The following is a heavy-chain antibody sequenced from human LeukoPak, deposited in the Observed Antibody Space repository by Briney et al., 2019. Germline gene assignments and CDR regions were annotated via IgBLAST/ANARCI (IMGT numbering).Heavy chain of an antibody. D-gene: IGHD3-22*01. CDR1: GYTFPSYD. CDR3: ARGLYYDSSGYYYDAFDI. Sequence: ASVKVSCKASGYTFPSYDINWVRQATGQGLEWMGWMNPNSGNQGYAQKFQGRVTLTRNTSISTAYMELSSLRSEDTAVYYCARGLYYDSSGYYYDAFDIWGQGTMVTVSS. V-gene: IGHV1-8*01. J-gene: IGHJ3*02. CDR2: MNPNSGNQ.